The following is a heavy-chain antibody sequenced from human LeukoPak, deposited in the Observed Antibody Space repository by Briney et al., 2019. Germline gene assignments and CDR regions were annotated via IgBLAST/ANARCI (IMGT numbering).Heavy chain of an antibody. V-gene: IGHV1-24*01. J-gene: IGHJ4*02. CDR1: GYTLTELS. CDR3: ATATMVRGEGNYFDY. Sequence: ASVKVSCKVSGYTLTELSMHWVRQAPGKGREWMGGFDPEDGETIYAQKFQGRVTMTEDTSTDTAYMELSSLRSEDTAVYYCATATMVRGEGNYFDYWGQGTLVTVSS. CDR2: FDPEDGET. D-gene: IGHD3-10*01.